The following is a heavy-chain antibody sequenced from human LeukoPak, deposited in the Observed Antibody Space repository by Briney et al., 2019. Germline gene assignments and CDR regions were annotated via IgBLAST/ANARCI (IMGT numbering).Heavy chain of an antibody. CDR3: ARGRGSSGWYYYGMDV. Sequence: PSETLSLTCAVYGGSFSGYYWSWIRQPPGKGLEWIGEINHSGSTNYNPSLKSRVTISVDTCKNQFSLKLSSVTAADTAVYYCARGRGSSGWYYYGMDVWGQGTTVTVSS. V-gene: IGHV4-34*01. CDR2: INHSGST. D-gene: IGHD6-19*01. J-gene: IGHJ6*02. CDR1: GGSFSGYY.